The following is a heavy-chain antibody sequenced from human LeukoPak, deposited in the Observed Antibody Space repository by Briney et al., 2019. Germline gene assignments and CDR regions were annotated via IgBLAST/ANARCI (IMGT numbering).Heavy chain of an antibody. CDR1: GGSISSYY. CDR2: IYYSGST. J-gene: IGHJ4*02. D-gene: IGHD6-6*01. Sequence: SETLSLTCTVSGGSISSYYWSWIRQPPGKGLEWIGYIYYSGSTNYNPSLKSRVTISVDTSKNQFSLKLSSVTAADTAVYYCARVEYSSSADFDYWGQGILVTVSS. V-gene: IGHV4-59*12. CDR3: ARVEYSSSADFDY.